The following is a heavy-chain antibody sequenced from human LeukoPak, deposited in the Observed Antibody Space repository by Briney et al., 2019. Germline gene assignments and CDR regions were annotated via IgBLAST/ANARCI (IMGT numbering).Heavy chain of an antibody. J-gene: IGHJ4*02. D-gene: IGHD1-26*01. CDR3: ARAGSGSYDY. CDR1: GFTFSSYS. Sequence: GGSLRLSCAASGFTFSSYSMNWVRQAPGKGLEWVSYISSSSSTIYYADSVKGRFTISRDNAKNSLYPQMNSLRAEDTAVYYCARAGSGSYDYWGQGTLVTVSS. V-gene: IGHV3-48*01. CDR2: ISSSSSTI.